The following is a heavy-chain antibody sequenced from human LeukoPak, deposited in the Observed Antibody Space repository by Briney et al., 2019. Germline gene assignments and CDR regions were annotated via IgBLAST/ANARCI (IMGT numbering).Heavy chain of an antibody. V-gene: IGHV3-21*01. CDR2: ISSSSSYI. D-gene: IGHD2-2*01. CDR3: ARDPPRVGMDV. Sequence: KPGGSLRLSCAASGFTFSSYSMNWVRQAPGKGLGWVSSISSSSSYIYYADSVKGRFTISRDNAKNSLYLQMNSLRAEDTAVYYCARDPPRVGMDVWGKGTTVTVSS. CDR1: GFTFSSYS. J-gene: IGHJ6*03.